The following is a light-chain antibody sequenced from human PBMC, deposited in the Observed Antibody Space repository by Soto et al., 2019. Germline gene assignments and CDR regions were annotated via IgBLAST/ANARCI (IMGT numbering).Light chain of an antibody. Sequence: QSALIQPPSVSGSPGQSVTISCTGTSSDVGSYDYVSWYQQHPGTVPKPMIYNVNTRPSGVPDRFSGSKSGNTASLTISGLQAEDEAYYYCCSYAGSSYYVFGSGTKLTVL. CDR2: NVN. CDR3: CSYAGSSYYV. V-gene: IGLV2-11*01. CDR1: SSDVGSYDY. J-gene: IGLJ1*01.